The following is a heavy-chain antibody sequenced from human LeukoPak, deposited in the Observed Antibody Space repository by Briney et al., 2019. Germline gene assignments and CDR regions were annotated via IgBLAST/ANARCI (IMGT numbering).Heavy chain of an antibody. D-gene: IGHD3-10*01. J-gene: IGHJ4*02. CDR2: IKSKTDGGTT. Sequence: GGSLRLSCAASGFTFSNAWMSWVRQAPGKGLEWVGRIKSKTDGGTTDYAAPVKGRFTISRDDSKNTLYLQMNSLKTEDTAVYYCTTESYYGSGSYYKHWGQGTLVTVSS. CDR3: TTESYYGSGSYYKH. V-gene: IGHV3-15*01. CDR1: GFTFSNAW.